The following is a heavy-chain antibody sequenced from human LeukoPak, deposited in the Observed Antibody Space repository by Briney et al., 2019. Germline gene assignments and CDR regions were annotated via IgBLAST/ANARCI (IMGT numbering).Heavy chain of an antibody. Sequence: SQTLSLTCTVSGGSISSGGYYWSWIRQHPGKGLEWIGYIYYSGSTYYNPSLKSRVTISVDTSKNQFSLKLSSVTAADTAVYYCARDNSSGGIFGYWGQGALVTVSS. J-gene: IGHJ4*02. CDR2: IYYSGST. D-gene: IGHD6-19*01. CDR1: GGSISSGGYY. CDR3: ARDNSSGGIFGY. V-gene: IGHV4-31*03.